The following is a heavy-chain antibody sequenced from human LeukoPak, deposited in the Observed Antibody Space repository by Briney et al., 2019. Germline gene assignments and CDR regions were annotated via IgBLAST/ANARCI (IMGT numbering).Heavy chain of an antibody. V-gene: IGHV3-30*02. CDR2: IRYDGSNK. D-gene: IGHD6-19*01. CDR1: GFTFSSYG. Sequence: GGSLRLSCAASGFTFSSYGMHWVRQAPGKGLEWVAFIRYDGSNKYYADSVKGRFTISRDNSKNTLYLQMNSLRAEDTAVYYCAKLSSGWYSDYWGQGTLVTVSS. J-gene: IGHJ4*02. CDR3: AKLSSGWYSDY.